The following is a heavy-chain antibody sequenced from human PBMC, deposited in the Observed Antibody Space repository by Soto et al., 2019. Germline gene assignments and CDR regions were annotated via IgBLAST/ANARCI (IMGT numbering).Heavy chain of an antibody. D-gene: IGHD3-22*01. Sequence: PSETLSLTCTVSGASIRSSYWSWIRQSPGKGLEWIGYVHYSGGTKDNPSLNGRVSLSIDTSKNQFSLKLSSVAAADTAVYYCARGYYDSRGQSNTFDVWGQGTMVTVSS. CDR3: ARGYYDSRGQSNTFDV. V-gene: IGHV4-59*01. CDR1: GASIRSSY. J-gene: IGHJ3*01. CDR2: VHYSGGT.